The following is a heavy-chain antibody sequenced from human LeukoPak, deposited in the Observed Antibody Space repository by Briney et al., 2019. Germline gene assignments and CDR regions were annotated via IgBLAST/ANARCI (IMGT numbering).Heavy chain of an antibody. J-gene: IGHJ4*02. V-gene: IGHV1-8*02. CDR3: AKAGDGSSWYIFDY. CDR2: MNPNSGNT. CDR1: GGTFSSYA. D-gene: IGHD6-13*01. Sequence: ASVKVSCKASGGTFSSYAISWVRQATGQGLEWMGWMNPNSGNTGYAQKFQGRVTMTRNTSISTAYMELSSLRSEDTAVYYCAKAGDGSSWYIFDYWGQGTWSPSPQ.